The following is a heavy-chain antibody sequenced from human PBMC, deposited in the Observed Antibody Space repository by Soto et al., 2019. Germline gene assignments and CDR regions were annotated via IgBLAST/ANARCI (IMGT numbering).Heavy chain of an antibody. Sequence: SETLSLTCTVSGGSISSYYWSWIRQPPGKGLEWIGYIYYSGSTNYNPSLKSRVTISVDTSKNQFSLKLSSVTPADTAVYYCARVQLGPDFWSGYYTGGRTGYGMDVWGQGTTVTVSS. CDR1: GGSISSYY. D-gene: IGHD3-3*01. CDR3: ARVQLGPDFWSGYYTGGRTGYGMDV. V-gene: IGHV4-59*01. J-gene: IGHJ6*02. CDR2: IYYSGST.